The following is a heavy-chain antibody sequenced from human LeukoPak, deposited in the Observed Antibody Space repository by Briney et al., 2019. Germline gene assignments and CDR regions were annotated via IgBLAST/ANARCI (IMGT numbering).Heavy chain of an antibody. CDR2: ISDDGSIT. J-gene: IGHJ4*02. CDR3: VRRYYEYNVYDRHFDF. D-gene: IGHD5/OR15-5a*01. CDR1: GFTFRLDR. V-gene: IGHV3-74*03. Sequence: GGSLRLSCAASGFTFRLDRMPWGRQTPGKGVVWVSRISDDGSITTYADSVQGRFTISRDNAKSTVFLQMNSLRVEDTAVYFCVRRYYEYNVYDRHFDFWGQGILVTVSS.